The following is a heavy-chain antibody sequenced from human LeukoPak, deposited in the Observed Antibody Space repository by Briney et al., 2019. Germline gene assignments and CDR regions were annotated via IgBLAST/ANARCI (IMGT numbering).Heavy chain of an antibody. D-gene: IGHD7-27*01. CDR2: ISGSGAGT. CDR3: AKDFWGQYYFDY. J-gene: IGHJ4*02. V-gene: IGHV3-23*01. CDR1: GFTFSSYP. Sequence: GGSLRLSCEASGFTFSSYPMSWVRQAPGKGLEWVSGISGSGAGTFYADSVRGRFTISRDNSKNTLYLQMNSLRAEDTAVYYCAKDFWGQYYFDYWGQGTLVTVSS.